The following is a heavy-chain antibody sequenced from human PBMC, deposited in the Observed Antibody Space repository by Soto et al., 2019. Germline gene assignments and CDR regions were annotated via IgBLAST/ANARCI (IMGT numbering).Heavy chain of an antibody. CDR2: ISGSGGST. J-gene: IGHJ6*02. V-gene: IGHV3-23*01. CDR3: AKEHDYSKGYYYYYGMDV. CDR1: GFTFSSYA. Sequence: EVQLLESGGGLVQPGGSLRLSCAASGFTFSSYAMSWVRQAPGKGLEWVSAISGSGGSTYYADSVKGRFTISRDNSKNTLYLQMNSLRAEDTAVYYCAKEHDYSKGYYYYYGMDVWGQGTTVTVSS. D-gene: IGHD4-4*01.